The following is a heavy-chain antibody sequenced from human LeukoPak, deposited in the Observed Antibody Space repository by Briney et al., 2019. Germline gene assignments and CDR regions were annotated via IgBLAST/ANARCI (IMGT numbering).Heavy chain of an antibody. CDR3: ASLSRWSVDY. Sequence: GGSLRLSCAASGFTFSSYTMNWVRQAPGKGLEWVSSISSSSSYIYYADSVKGRFTISRDNVKNSLYLQMNSLRAEDTAVYYCASLSRWSVDYWGQGTLVTVSS. J-gene: IGHJ4*02. CDR2: ISSSSSYI. CDR1: GFTFSSYT. D-gene: IGHD6-13*01. V-gene: IGHV3-21*01.